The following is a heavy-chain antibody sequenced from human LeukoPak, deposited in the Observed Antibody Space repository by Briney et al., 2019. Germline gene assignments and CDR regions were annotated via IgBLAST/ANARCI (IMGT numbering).Heavy chain of an antibody. D-gene: IGHD3-22*01. CDR1: GYTFTGYY. CDR2: INPNSDGT. CDR3: ARDGVGYYDSSGYYYFQH. J-gene: IGHJ1*01. V-gene: IGHV1-2*02. Sequence: ASVKVSCKASGYTFTGYYMHWVRQAPGQGLEWMGWINPNSDGTNYAQKFQGRVTMTRDTSISTAYMELSRLRSDDTAVYYCARDGVGYYDSSGYYYFQHWGQGTLVTVPS.